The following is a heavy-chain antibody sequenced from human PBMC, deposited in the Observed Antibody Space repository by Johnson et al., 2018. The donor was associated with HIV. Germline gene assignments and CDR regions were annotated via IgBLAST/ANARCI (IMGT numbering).Heavy chain of an antibody. D-gene: IGHD4-23*01. Sequence: EVQLVESGGGVVQPGRSLRLSCAASGFTFSSYAMHWVRQAPGKGLEYVSAISSDGGSSYSANSVKGRFTISRDNSKNTLFLQMSSLSAEDTALYYCARAVDYGGNSPSRAFDIWGRGTLVTVSS. CDR3: ARAVDYGGNSPSRAFDI. CDR2: ISSDGGSS. J-gene: IGHJ3*02. CDR1: GFTFSSYA. V-gene: IGHV3-64*01.